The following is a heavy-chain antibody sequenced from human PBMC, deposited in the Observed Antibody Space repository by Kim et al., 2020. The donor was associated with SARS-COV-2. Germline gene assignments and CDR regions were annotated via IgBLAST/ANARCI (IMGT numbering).Heavy chain of an antibody. D-gene: IGHD4-17*01. CDR1: GFTFVTYG. CDR2: ISYIGAKT. J-gene: IGHJ6*02. V-gene: IGHV3-30*03. CDR3: ARDVEAYGHYDWYNYAIDV. Sequence: GGSLRLSCVASGFTFVTYGMHWVRQAPGKGLEWVALISYIGAKTFYIDSVKGRFTVSRDNSGNTLFLQMDSLKPEDTAVYYCARDVEAYGHYDWYNYAIDVWGQGTQVTVSS.